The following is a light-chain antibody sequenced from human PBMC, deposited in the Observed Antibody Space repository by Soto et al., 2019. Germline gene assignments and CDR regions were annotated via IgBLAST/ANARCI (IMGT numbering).Light chain of an antibody. V-gene: IGLV3-1*01. J-gene: IGLJ2*01. Sequence: SYELTQPPSVSVSPGQTASITCSGDKLGDKNVYWYQQKPGQSPVLVIYENNKRPSGIPERFSGSNSGITATLTISGTQATDEADYYCQAWDSSTAVFGGGTKLTVL. CDR2: ENN. CDR3: QAWDSSTAV. CDR1: KLGDKN.